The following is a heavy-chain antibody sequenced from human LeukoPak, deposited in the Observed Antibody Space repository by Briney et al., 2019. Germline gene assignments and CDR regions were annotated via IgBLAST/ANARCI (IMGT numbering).Heavy chain of an antibody. CDR2: ISSSGSTI. CDR3: AREGVYGDDHYFDY. J-gene: IGHJ4*02. Sequence: PGGSLRLSCAASGFTFSSYEMNWVRQAPGKGLEWVSYISSSGSTIYYADSVKGRFTISRDNAKNSLYLQMKSLRAEDTAVYYCAREGVYGDDHYFDYWGQGTLVTVSS. CDR1: GFTFSSYE. D-gene: IGHD4-17*01. V-gene: IGHV3-48*03.